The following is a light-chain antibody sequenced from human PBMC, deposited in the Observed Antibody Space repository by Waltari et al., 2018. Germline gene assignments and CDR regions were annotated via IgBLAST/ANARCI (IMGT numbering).Light chain of an antibody. V-gene: IGLV3-21*02. Sequence: SSVLTQAPSVSVAPGQTATVTCGGDNIGRRSVQWYQQKPGRAPVLVVYLDSDRPSGIPERFSGSKSGNAATLTISRVEAGDEADYYCHVWDANTVMFGGGTKLTVL. J-gene: IGLJ3*02. CDR2: LDS. CDR1: NIGRRS. CDR3: HVWDANTVM.